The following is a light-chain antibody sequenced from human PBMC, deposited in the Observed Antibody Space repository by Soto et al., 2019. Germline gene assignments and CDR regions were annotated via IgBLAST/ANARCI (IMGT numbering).Light chain of an antibody. CDR3: QQRHMWPIT. CDR1: QSISSNY. J-gene: IGKJ5*01. CDR2: GAS. V-gene: IGKV3D-20*02. Sequence: EIVLTQSPGTLSLSPGERATLSCTPSQSISSNYLAWYQQKPGQAPRLLIYGASTRATGIPDRFSGSGSGTDFTLTISSLDPEDFAVYYCQQRHMWPITFGQGTRLEIK.